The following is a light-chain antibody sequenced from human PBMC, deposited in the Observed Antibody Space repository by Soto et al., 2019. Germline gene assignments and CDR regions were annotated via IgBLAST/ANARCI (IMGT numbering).Light chain of an antibody. J-gene: IGKJ4*01. CDR1: QSIGAS. CDR2: KAS. Sequence: DIQMTQSPSTLYASVGDRVTITCRASQSIGASLAWFQQKPGKAPNLLIYKASSLESGVPSRFSGSGSGTEFTLTISTLQPDDFATYDCPQYNSSPLTFGGGTKVEIK. V-gene: IGKV1-5*03. CDR3: PQYNSSPLT.